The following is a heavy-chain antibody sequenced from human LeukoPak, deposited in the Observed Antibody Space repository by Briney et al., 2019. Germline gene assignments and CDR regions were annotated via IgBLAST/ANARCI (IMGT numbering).Heavy chain of an antibody. D-gene: IGHD3-22*01. V-gene: IGHV3-74*01. CDR1: GFTFSTYW. J-gene: IGHJ4*02. CDR2: IKYDGSMT. Sequence: GGSLRLSCAASGFTFSTYWIHWVRQALGKGLVWVSRIKYDGSMTTYGDSVKGRFSISRDNAKNTVDLQMNSLRAEDTAVYYCARGASSAYYVDYWGQRTLVSVSS. CDR3: ARGASSAYYVDY.